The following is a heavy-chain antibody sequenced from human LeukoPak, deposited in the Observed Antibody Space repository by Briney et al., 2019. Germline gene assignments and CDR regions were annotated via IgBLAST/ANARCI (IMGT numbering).Heavy chain of an antibody. CDR1: GFNFSNYY. J-gene: IGHJ5*02. D-gene: IGHD3-10*01. V-gene: IGHV3-23*01. CDR2: IGSIGTST. CDR3: ANGGPFYYGSGPFDP. Sequence: GGSLRLSCAASGFNFSNYYMSWIRQAPGKGLEWVSLIGSIGTSTYYADSVKGRFTISRDNSKNTLYLQMNSLRAEDTAVYYCANGGPFYYGSGPFDPWGQGTLVTVSS.